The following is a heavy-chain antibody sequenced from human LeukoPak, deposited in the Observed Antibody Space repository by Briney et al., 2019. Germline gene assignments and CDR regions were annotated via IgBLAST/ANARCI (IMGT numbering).Heavy chain of an antibody. J-gene: IGHJ4*02. CDR2: IKSHSGDT. V-gene: IGHV1-2*02. CDR1: GYTFTGYY. D-gene: IGHD3-10*01. CDR3: ARAPGALGY. Sequence: ASVKVSCKASGYTFTGYYMHWVRQAPGQGLEWLGCIKSHSGDTNYAQKFQGRVTMTRDTSISTAYLELSSLTSDDTAVYYCARAPGALGYWGQGNPGHRLL.